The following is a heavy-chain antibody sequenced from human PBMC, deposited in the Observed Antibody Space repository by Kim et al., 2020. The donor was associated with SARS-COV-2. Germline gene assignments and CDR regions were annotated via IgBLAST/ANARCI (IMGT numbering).Heavy chain of an antibody. J-gene: IGHJ6*02. V-gene: IGHV4-31*03. Sequence: SETLSLTCTVSGGSISSGGYYWSWIRQHPGKGLEWIGYIYYSGSTYYNPSLKSRVTISVDTSKNQFSLKLSSVTAADTAVYYCARDPLKNLVPLGYYNYYGMDAWGQGTTVTVSS. CDR1: GGSISSGGYY. CDR3: ARDPLKNLVPLGYYNYYGMDA. CDR2: IYYSGST.